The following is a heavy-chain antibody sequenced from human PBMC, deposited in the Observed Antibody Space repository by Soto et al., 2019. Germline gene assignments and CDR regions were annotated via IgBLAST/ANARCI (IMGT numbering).Heavy chain of an antibody. D-gene: IGHD3-10*01. CDR1: GGSISSSNW. CDR3: ARDQLWFGDFNTWGMDV. CDR2: IYHSVST. J-gene: IGHJ6*02. V-gene: IGHV4-4*02. Sequence: QVQLQESGPGLVKPSGTLSLTCAVSGGSISSSNWWCWVRQPQGKGQEGIGEIYHSVSTNYNPSLKCRVTKSVDKSKNQFSLKLSSVTDADTAVYYCARDQLWFGDFNTWGMDVWCQGTTVTVSS.